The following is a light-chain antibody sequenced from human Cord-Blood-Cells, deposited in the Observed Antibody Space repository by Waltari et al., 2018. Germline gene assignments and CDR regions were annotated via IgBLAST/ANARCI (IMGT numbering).Light chain of an antibody. CDR2: KDS. CDR3: YSAADNKGV. J-gene: IGLJ3*02. V-gene: IGLV3-27*01. Sequence: SYELTQPSSVSVSPGQTARITCPGDVLAKKYARWFQQKPGQAPVLVIYKDSERPSGSPERFSGSSSGTTVTLTISGAQVEDEADYYCYSAADNKGVFGGGTKLTVL. CDR1: VLAKKY.